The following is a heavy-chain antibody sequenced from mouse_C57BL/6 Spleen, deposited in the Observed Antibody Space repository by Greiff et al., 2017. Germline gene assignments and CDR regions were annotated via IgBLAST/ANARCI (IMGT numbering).Heavy chain of an antibody. Sequence: QVQLKQPGAELVRPGTSVKLSCKASGYTFTSYWMHWVKQRPGQGLEWIGVIDPSDSYTNYNQKFKGKATLTVDTSSSTAYMQLSSLTSEDSAVYYCARQGLRHVDYYGSSFYYARDYWGQGTSGTVSS. CDR2: IDPSDSYT. J-gene: IGHJ4*01. CDR3: ARQGLRHVDYYGSSFYYARDY. CDR1: GYTFTSYW. V-gene: IGHV1-59*01. D-gene: IGHD1-1*01.